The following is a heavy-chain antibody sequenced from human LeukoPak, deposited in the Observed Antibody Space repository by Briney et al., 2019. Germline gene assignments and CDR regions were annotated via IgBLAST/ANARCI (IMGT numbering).Heavy chain of an antibody. CDR1: GYSIISDYY. Sequence: PSETLSLTRAVSGYSIISDYYWGWIRQPPGKGLEWIGSIYHSGSTHYNPSLKSRVTMSVDTSKNQFSLKLSSVTAADGAVYYCARNSSGHYFDYWGQGTLVTVSS. V-gene: IGHV4-38-2*01. CDR2: IYHSGST. D-gene: IGHD6-19*01. J-gene: IGHJ4*02. CDR3: ARNSSGHYFDY.